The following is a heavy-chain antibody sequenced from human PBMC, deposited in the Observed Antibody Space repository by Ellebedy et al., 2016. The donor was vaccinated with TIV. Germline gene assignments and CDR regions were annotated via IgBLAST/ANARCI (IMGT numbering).Heavy chain of an antibody. J-gene: IGHJ4*02. CDR1: GFTFSSYY. V-gene: IGHV3-23*01. Sequence: GGSLRLXCAASGFTFSSYYMSWVRQAPGKGLEWVSGISGSGGSTNYADSVRGRFTISRDNSKSTLYLQMNSLRAEDTAVYYCAKDRRVRGVITHIDYWGQGTLVTVSS. CDR2: ISGSGGST. CDR3: AKDRRVRGVITHIDY. D-gene: IGHD3-10*01.